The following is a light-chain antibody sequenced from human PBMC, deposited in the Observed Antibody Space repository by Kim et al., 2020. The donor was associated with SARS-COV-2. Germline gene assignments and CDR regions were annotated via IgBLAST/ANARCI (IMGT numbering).Light chain of an antibody. V-gene: IGKV1-5*03. J-gene: IGKJ1*01. CDR2: KAS. Sequence: DIQMTQSPSTLSASVGDRVTITCRASQSISIWLAWYQQKPGKAPKLLIYKASSLESGVPSRFRGSGSGTEFTLTISSLQPDDFATYYCQQYNSYSLTFGQGTKVDIK. CDR1: QSISIW. CDR3: QQYNSYSLT.